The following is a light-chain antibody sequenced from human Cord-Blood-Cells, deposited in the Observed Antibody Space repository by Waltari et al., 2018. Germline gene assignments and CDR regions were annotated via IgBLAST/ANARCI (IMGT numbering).Light chain of an antibody. CDR3: SSYTSSSTYV. CDR2: EVS. V-gene: IGLV2-14*01. CDR1: SSDGGGYNY. Sequence: QSALTQPASVSGSPGQSITISCTGPSSDGGGYNYVSWYQQHPGKAPKLMIYEVSNRPPGGAKRVSGSKSGNTASLTISGLQAEDEADYYFSSYTSSSTYVCGAGTNVTV. J-gene: IGLJ1*01.